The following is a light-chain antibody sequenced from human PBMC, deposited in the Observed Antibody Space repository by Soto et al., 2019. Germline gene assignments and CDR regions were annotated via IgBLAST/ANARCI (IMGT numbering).Light chain of an antibody. Sequence: QSALTQPASVSGSPGQSITISCTGTSSDVGGYNYVSWYQQHPGKAPKLMIYEVINRPSGVSNRFSGSKSGNTASLTISGLQAEDGADYYCSSYTSSSTWVFGGGTKLTVL. J-gene: IGLJ3*02. V-gene: IGLV2-14*01. CDR1: SSDVGGYNY. CDR3: SSYTSSSTWV. CDR2: EVI.